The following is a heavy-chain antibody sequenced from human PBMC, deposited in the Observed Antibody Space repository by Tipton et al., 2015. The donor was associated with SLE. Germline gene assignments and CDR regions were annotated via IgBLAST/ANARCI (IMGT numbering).Heavy chain of an antibody. CDR1: GGSISSSSYY. CDR2: IYYSGST. J-gene: IGHJ4*02. D-gene: IGHD7-27*01. Sequence: TLSLPCTVSGGSISSSSYYWGWIRQPPGKGLEWIGSIYYSGSTYYNPSLKSRVTISVDTSKNQFSLKLSSVTAADTAVYYCARVSLGISDYWGQGTLVTVSS. V-gene: IGHV4-39*07. CDR3: ARVSLGISDY.